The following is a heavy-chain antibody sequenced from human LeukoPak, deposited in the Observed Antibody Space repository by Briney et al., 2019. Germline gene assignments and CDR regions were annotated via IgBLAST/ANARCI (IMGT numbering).Heavy chain of an antibody. CDR2: MNPNSGNT. Sequence: ASVKVSCKASGYTFTSYDINWVRQATGQGLEWMGWMNPNSGNTGYAQKFQGRVTMTRNTSISTAYMELSSLRSEDTAVYYCARDQASAAVGTVYYYHGMDVWGQGTTVTVSS. D-gene: IGHD6-13*01. CDR3: ARDQASAAVGTVYYYHGMDV. CDR1: GYTFTSYD. V-gene: IGHV1-8*01. J-gene: IGHJ6*02.